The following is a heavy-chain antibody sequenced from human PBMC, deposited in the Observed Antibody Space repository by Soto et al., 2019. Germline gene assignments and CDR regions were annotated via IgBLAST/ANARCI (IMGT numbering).Heavy chain of an antibody. CDR2: IYPGDSDT. V-gene: IGHV5-51*01. CDR1: GYSFTSYW. Sequence: GESLKISCKGSGYSFTSYWIGWVRQMPGKGLEWMGIIYPGDSDTRYSPSFQGQVTISADKSISTAYLQWSSLKASDTAMYYCARHGYGYNYYYGMDVWGQGTTVTVSS. D-gene: IGHD2-15*01. J-gene: IGHJ6*02. CDR3: ARHGYGYNYYYGMDV.